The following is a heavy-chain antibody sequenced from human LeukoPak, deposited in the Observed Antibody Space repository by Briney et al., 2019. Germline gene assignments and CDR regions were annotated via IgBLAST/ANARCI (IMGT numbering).Heavy chain of an antibody. D-gene: IGHD3-3*01. Sequence: GGSLRLSCAASGFTFSSYAMSWVRQAPGEGLEWVSAISGSGGSTYYADSVKGRFTISRDNSKNTLYLQMNSLRAEDTAVYYCAKAPHGDFWSGSDYMDVWGKGTTVTVSS. CDR1: GFTFSSYA. CDR3: AKAPHGDFWSGSDYMDV. J-gene: IGHJ6*03. CDR2: ISGSGGST. V-gene: IGHV3-23*01.